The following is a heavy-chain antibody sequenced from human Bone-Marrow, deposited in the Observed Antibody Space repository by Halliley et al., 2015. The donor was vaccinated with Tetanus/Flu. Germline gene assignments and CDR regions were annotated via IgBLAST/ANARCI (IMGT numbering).Heavy chain of an antibody. CDR3: AKDSTYCSSANCYYYHGMDV. J-gene: IGHJ6*02. Sequence: GSNKYYTDSVKGRFTVSRDNSKNTLYLQMNSLRAEDTALYYCAKDSTYCSSANCYYYHGMDVWGQGTTVTVSS. V-gene: IGHV3-30*02. D-gene: IGHD2-2*01. CDR2: GSNK.